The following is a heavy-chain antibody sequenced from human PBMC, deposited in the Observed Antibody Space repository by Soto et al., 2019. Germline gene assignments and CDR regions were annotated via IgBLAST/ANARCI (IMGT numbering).Heavy chain of an antibody. CDR3: ARDRGSYALDY. CDR1: GYTFTSYG. D-gene: IGHD1-26*01. Sequence: QVQLVQSGAEVKKPGASVKVSCKASGYTFTSYGISWVRQAPGQGLEWMGWISANNGNTNYAQKLQGRVTMTTDTSTSTAYRELRSRRSDDTAVYYCARDRGSYALDYWGQGTLVTVSS. J-gene: IGHJ4*02. CDR2: ISANNGNT. V-gene: IGHV1-18*01.